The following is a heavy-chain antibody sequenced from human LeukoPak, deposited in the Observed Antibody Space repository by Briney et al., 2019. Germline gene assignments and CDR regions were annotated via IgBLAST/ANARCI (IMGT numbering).Heavy chain of an antibody. CDR1: GGSISSSSYY. Sequence: SETLPLTCTVSGGSISSSSYYWGWIRQPPGKGLEWIGSTYYSGSTYYNPSLKSRVTISVDTSKNQFSLKLSSVTAADTAVYYCARQRYSSGWYVFDYWGQGTLVTVSS. J-gene: IGHJ4*02. CDR3: ARQRYSSGWYVFDY. V-gene: IGHV4-39*01. CDR2: TYYSGST. D-gene: IGHD6-19*01.